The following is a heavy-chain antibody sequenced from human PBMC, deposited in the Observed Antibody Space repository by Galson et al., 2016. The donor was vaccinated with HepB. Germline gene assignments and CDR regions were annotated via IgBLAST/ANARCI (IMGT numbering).Heavy chain of an antibody. CDR2: IYYSGNT. D-gene: IGHD6-19*01. J-gene: IGHJ5*01. CDR1: GGSINNDNHC. CDR3: ARNNSGWYTFAS. V-gene: IGHV4-39*01. Sequence: SETLSLTCIVSGGSINNDNHCWGWIRQPPGKGLEWIGSIYYSGNTHHNPSLNSRVTISVDTSKNQFSLRLTSVTASDTAIYYCARNNSGWYTFASWGQGTLVTVSS.